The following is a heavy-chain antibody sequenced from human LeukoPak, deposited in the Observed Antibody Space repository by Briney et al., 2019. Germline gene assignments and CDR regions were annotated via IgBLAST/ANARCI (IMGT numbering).Heavy chain of an antibody. D-gene: IGHD6-19*01. V-gene: IGHV4-59*01. CDR1: GGSISSYY. J-gene: IGHJ4*02. CDR3: ARDLLSTAGYFDY. CDR2: IYYTGST. Sequence: SETLSLTCTVSGGSISSYYWSWIRQPPGKGLEWIGYIYYTGSTTYNPSLKSRVTISVDTSKNQFSLNLSSVTAADTAVYYCARDLLSTAGYFDYWGQGTLVTVSS.